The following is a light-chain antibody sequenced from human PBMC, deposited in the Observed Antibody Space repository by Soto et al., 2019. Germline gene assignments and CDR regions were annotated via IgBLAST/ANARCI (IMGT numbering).Light chain of an antibody. J-gene: IGKJ1*01. V-gene: IGKV3-11*01. CDR1: QSVSTF. CDR2: DAS. Sequence: EIVLTQSPATLSLSPGERATLSCRARQSVSTFLAWYQHKPGQAPRLLIYDASNRATGIPDRFRGSGSGTDFTLTISSLEPEDFALYYCQQGTDWPPGTFGQGTKVEIK. CDR3: QQGTDWPPGT.